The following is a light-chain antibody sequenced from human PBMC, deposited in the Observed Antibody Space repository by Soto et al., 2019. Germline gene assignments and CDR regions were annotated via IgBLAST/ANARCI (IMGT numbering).Light chain of an antibody. J-gene: IGKJ2*01. CDR2: GAS. Sequence: EIVMTQSPATLSVSPGERATLSCRASQSVSSNLAWYQQKPGPAPRLLIYGASTRATGIAARFSGSGTGTEFTLTISSLQYEDFAVYYCQQYNNWPYTFGQGTKLEIK. V-gene: IGKV3-15*01. CDR3: QQYNNWPYT. CDR1: QSVSSN.